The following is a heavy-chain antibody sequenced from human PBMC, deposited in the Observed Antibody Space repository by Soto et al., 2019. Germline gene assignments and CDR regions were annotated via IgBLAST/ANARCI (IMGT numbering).Heavy chain of an antibody. V-gene: IGHV3-30-3*01. Sequence: QVQLVESGGGVVQPGRSLRLSCAASGFTFSSYAMHWVRQAPGKGLEWVAVISYDGSNKYYADSVKGRFTISRDNSKNTLYLQMNSLRAEDTAVYYGARLRYYSSSWYWAAVAALDYWGQGTLVTVSS. CDR3: ARLRYYSSSWYWAAVAALDY. CDR1: GFTFSSYA. J-gene: IGHJ4*02. CDR2: ISYDGSNK. D-gene: IGHD6-13*01.